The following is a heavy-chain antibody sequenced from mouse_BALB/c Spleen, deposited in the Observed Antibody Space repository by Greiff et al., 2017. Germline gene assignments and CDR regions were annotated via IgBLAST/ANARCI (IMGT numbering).Heavy chain of an antibody. V-gene: IGHV2-9*02. D-gene: IGHD2-3*01. CDR1: GFSLTSYG. J-gene: IGHJ3*01. Sequence: VKLEESGPGLVAPSQSLSITCTVSGFSLTSYGVHWVRQPPGKGLEWLGVIWAGGSTNYNSALMSRLSISKDNSKSQVFLKMNSLQTDDTAMYYCARAEGYSIAYWGQGTLVTVSA. CDR3: ARAEGYSIAY. CDR2: IWAGGST.